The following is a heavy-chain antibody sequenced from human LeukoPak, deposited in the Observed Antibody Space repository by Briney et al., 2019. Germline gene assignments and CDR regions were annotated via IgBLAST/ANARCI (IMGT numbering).Heavy chain of an antibody. CDR3: ARGITNYYDSSGYADY. CDR1: GFTFSSYW. Sequence: PGGSLRLSCAASGFTFSSYWMHWVRQAPGKGLVWVSRISDGSSTSYADSVKGRFTISRDNAKNTLYLQMNSLRAEDTAVYYCARGITNYYDSSGYADYWGQGTLVTVSS. CDR2: ISDGSST. D-gene: IGHD3-22*01. J-gene: IGHJ4*02. V-gene: IGHV3-74*01.